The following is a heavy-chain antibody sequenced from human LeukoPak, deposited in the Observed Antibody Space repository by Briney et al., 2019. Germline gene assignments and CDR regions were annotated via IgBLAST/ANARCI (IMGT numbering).Heavy chain of an antibody. J-gene: IGHJ6*03. V-gene: IGHV1-69*05. CDR1: VGTFSSYA. CDR3: ARGAITIFGVASPRYYYYMDV. D-gene: IGHD3-3*01. CDR2: IIPIFGTA. Sequence: SVKVSCKASVGTFSSYAISWVRQAPGQALVWMGGIIPIFGTANYAQKFQGRVTITTDESTSTAYMELSSLRSEDTAVYYCARGAITIFGVASPRYYYYMDVWGKGTTVTVSS.